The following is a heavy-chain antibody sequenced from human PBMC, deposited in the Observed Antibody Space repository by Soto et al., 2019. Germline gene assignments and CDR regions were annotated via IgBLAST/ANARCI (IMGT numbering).Heavy chain of an antibody. D-gene: IGHD2-2*01. CDR2: IYYSGNT. V-gene: IGHV4-61*01. CDR1: GGSVSSGSYY. J-gene: IGHJ6*02. CDR3: ARALGYCGSTSYLNYGMDV. Sequence: SETLSLTCTVSGGSVSSGSYYWSWIRQPPGKGLEWIGYIYYSGNTNYNPSLKSRVTISVDTSKNQFSLKLSSVTAADTAVYYWARALGYCGSTSYLNYGMDVWGQGTTVTVSS.